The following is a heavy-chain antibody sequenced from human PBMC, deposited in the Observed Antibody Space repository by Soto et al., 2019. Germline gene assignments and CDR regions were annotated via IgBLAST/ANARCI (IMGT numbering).Heavy chain of an antibody. Sequence: QVQLVQSGAEVKKPGSSVKVSCKASGGTFSSYAISWVRQAPGQGLEWMGGIIPIFGTANYAQKFQGRVTITADEATSTADRELSSLRSEDTAVDYCARSLPFVVVGTAKRGAFEIWGQGTMVTVSS. CDR1: GGTFSSYA. CDR3: ARSLPFVVVGTAKRGAFEI. V-gene: IGHV1-69*01. J-gene: IGHJ3*02. CDR2: IIPIFGTA. D-gene: IGHD2-21*02.